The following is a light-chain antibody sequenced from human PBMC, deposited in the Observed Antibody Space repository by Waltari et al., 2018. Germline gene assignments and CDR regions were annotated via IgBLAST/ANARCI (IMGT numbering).Light chain of an antibody. Sequence: QSVLTQPPSASGTPGQRVTISCSGSSSNIGSNTVNWYQQIPGTAPKLLIYSNNERPSGVPDRCSGYKFGSSASLAISGLQSEDEADYYCAAWHDSLNGPVFGGGTKLTVL. J-gene: IGLJ3*02. CDR2: SNN. CDR3: AAWHDSLNGPV. V-gene: IGLV1-44*01. CDR1: SSNIGSNT.